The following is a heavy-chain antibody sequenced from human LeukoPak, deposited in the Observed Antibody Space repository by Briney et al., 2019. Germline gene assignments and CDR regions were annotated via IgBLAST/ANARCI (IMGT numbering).Heavy chain of an antibody. D-gene: IGHD6-13*01. CDR3: AKDFRSSSWYKDYYYYYGMDV. CDR1: GFTFSSYA. Sequence: GGSLRLSCAASGFTFSSYAMSWVRQAPGKGLEWVSAISGSGGSTYYADSVKGRFTISRDNSKNTLYLQMNSLRAEDTAVYYCAKDFRSSSWYKDYYYYYGMDVWGQGTTVTVSS. J-gene: IGHJ6*02. CDR2: ISGSGGST. V-gene: IGHV3-23*01.